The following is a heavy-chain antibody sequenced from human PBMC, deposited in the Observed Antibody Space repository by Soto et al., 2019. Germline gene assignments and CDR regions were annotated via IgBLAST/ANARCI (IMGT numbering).Heavy chain of an antibody. V-gene: IGHV4-59*01. D-gene: IGHD3-10*01. Sequence: PSETLSLTCTVSGGSISSYYWSWIRQPPGEGLEWIGYIYYSGSTKYNPSLKSRVTISVDTSKNRFSLRLSSVTAADTAVYYCARVWGGAFDFWGQGTMVTVSS. CDR1: GGSISSYY. J-gene: IGHJ3*01. CDR2: IYYSGST. CDR3: ARVWGGAFDF.